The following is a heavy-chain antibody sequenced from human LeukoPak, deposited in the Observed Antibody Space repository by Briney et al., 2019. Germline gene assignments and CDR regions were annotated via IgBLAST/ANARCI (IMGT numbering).Heavy chain of an antibody. CDR1: GYTFTSYY. D-gene: IGHD3-22*01. Sequence: ASVKVSCKASGYTFTSYYMHWVRQAPGQGLEWMGIINPSGGSTSYAQKFQGRVTMTRDTSTSTVCMELRSLRSEDTAVYYCARDGDYYDSSGYYRSFDYWGQGTLVTVSS. J-gene: IGHJ4*02. CDR2: INPSGGST. V-gene: IGHV1-46*01. CDR3: ARDGDYYDSSGYYRSFDY.